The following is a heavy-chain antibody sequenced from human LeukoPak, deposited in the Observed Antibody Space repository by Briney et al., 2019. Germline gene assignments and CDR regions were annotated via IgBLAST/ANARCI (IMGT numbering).Heavy chain of an antibody. CDR1: GSIFTSYW. V-gene: IGHV5-51*01. J-gene: IGHJ3*02. Sequence: NRGASLQISCEGSGSIFTSYWIGWGRQLPGKGLEWMGIIYPGDSDTRYSPSFQGQVTISADKSISTAYLQWSSLKASDTAMYYCARLDGIAAAGNDAFDIWGQGTMVTVSS. CDR2: IYPGDSDT. CDR3: ARLDGIAAAGNDAFDI. D-gene: IGHD6-13*01.